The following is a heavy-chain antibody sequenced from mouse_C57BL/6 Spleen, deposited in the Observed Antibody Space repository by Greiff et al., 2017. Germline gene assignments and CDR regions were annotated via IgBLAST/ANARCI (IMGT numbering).Heavy chain of an antibody. CDR2: IDPSDSYT. V-gene: IGHV1-69*01. D-gene: IGHD1-1*01. CDR1: GYTFTSYW. CDR3: ARMEYYGSSPFDY. Sequence: QVQLQQPGAELVMPGASVKLSCKASGYTFTSYWMHWVKQRPGQGLEWIGEIDPSDSYTNYNQKFKGKSTLTVDKSSSTAYMQLSSLTSEDSAVYYCARMEYYGSSPFDYWGQGTTLTVSS. J-gene: IGHJ2*01.